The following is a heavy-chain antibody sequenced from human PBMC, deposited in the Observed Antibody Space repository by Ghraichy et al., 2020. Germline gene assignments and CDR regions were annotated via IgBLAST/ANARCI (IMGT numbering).Heavy chain of an antibody. CDR2: MYYSGST. CDR1: GGSINSYY. Sequence: SETLSLTCTVSGGSINSYYWSWIRQPPGKGLEWIAYMYYSGSTNYNPSLKSRLTISVDTSKNQFSLKLSSVTAADTAVYYCARPRSYFDSDGAFDSWGQGTLVTVSS. J-gene: IGHJ4*02. CDR3: ARPRSYFDSDGAFDS. V-gene: IGHV4-59*08. D-gene: IGHD3-9*01.